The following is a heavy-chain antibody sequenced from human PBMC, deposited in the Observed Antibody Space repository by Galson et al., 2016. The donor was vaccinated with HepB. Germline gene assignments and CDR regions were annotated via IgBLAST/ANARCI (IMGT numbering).Heavy chain of an antibody. CDR1: GDSVSNNHVA. V-gene: IGHV6-1*01. CDR3: ARGAYSSFDN. Sequence: CAISGDSVSNNHVAWNWIRQSPSRGLEWLGRTYRGSNQYAASMRGRIATNSDTSTNQFSLQLSSVTPEDTGLYYCARGAYSSFDNWGQGTMVTVSS. D-gene: IGHD2-15*01. CDR2: TYRGSN. J-gene: IGHJ3*02.